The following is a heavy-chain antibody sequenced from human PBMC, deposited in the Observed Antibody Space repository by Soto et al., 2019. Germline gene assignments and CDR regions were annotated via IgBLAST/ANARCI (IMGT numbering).Heavy chain of an antibody. Sequence: GGSLRLSCAASGFTFSSYAMHWVRQAPGKGLEWVAGISYDGSNKYYADSVKGPVTISRDNSKNTLYLQMNSLRAEDPAVYYCARDLAKADWCGDDWFDSWGQGTLVTVSS. CDR1: GFTFSSYA. V-gene: IGHV3-30*04. D-gene: IGHD2-21*02. CDR2: ISYDGSNK. J-gene: IGHJ5*01. CDR3: ARDLAKADWCGDDWFDS.